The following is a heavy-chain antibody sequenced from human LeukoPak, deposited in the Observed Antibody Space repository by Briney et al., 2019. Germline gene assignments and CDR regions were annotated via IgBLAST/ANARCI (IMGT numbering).Heavy chain of an antibody. CDR1: GYTFTGYY. CDR3: ARVPANTATTNFDH. CDR2: INPNSGGT. D-gene: IGHD4-17*01. J-gene: IGHJ4*02. Sequence: ASVKVSCKAFGYTFTGYYIHWVRQAPGQGLEWMGWINPNSGGTNYAQKLQGRVTMTRDTSISTAYMELSRLRSDDTAVYYCARVPANTATTNFDHWGQGTLVTVSS. V-gene: IGHV1-2*02.